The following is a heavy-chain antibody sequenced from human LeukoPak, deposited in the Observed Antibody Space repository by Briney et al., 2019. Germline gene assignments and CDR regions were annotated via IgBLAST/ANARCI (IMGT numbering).Heavy chain of an antibody. D-gene: IGHD4-23*01. CDR1: GFTFSSYG. J-gene: IGHJ4*02. V-gene: IGHV3-23*01. CDR2: ISGSGGST. CDR3: ARDPYYGGNSGDY. Sequence: QSGGSLRLSCAASGFTFSSYGMSWVRQAPGKGLEWVSAISGSGGSTYYADSVKGRFTISRDNSKNTLYLQMNSLRAEDTAVYYCARDPYYGGNSGDYWGQGTLVTVSS.